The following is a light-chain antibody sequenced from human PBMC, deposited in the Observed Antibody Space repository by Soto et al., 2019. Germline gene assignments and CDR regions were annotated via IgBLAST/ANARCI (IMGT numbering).Light chain of an antibody. Sequence: EIVMTQSPATLSVSPGERATLSCRASQSVSSNLAWYQQKPGQAPRLLIYGASTRATGIPARFSASGSGTEFTLTISSLQSEDFAVYYCQQYNNWPPRDTFGQGTKVDIK. CDR1: QSVSSN. CDR3: QQYNNWPPRDT. V-gene: IGKV3-15*01. J-gene: IGKJ2*01. CDR2: GAS.